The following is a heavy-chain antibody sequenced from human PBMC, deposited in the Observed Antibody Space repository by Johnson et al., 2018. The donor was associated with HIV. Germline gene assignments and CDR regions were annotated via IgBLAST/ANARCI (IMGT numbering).Heavy chain of an antibody. CDR3: ARDRVITFGGVIGRGAFDI. D-gene: IGHD3-16*02. V-gene: IGHV3-30-3*01. CDR1: GFTVSSNY. J-gene: IGHJ3*02. CDR2: ISYDGSNK. Sequence: QMLLVESGGGLVQPGGSLRLSCAASGFTVSSNYMSWVRQAPGKGLEWVAVISYDGSNKYYADSVKGRFTISRDNSKNTLYLQMNTLRAEDTAVYYCARDRVITFGGVIGRGAFDIWGQGTMVTVSS.